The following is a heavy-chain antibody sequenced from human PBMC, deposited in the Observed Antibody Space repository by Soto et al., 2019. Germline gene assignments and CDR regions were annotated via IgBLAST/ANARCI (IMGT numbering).Heavy chain of an antibody. J-gene: IGHJ4*02. CDR2: IRSKANSYAT. CDR1: GFTFSGSA. V-gene: IGHV3-73*01. D-gene: IGHD4-17*01. CDR3: TRHLDTGDLNFDY. Sequence: GGSLRLSCAASGFTFSGSAMHWVRQASGKGLEWVGRIRSKANSYATAYAASVKGRFTISRDDSKNTAYLQMNSLKTEDTAVYYCTRHLDTGDLNFDYWGQGTLVTVSS.